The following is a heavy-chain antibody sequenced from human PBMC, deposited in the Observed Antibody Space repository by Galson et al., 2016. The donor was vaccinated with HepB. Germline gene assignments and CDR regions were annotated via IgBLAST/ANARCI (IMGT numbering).Heavy chain of an antibody. J-gene: IGHJ6*02. CDR1: GYTFLSYG. D-gene: IGHD6-13*01. Sequence: SVKVSCKASGYTFLSYGLSWVRQAPGQGLEWMGWISPHKGKTTYAPKFQGRVALTTDTSTNTAYMELRSLRYDDTAVYYCARPGFSSSWYTDYFGMDAWGQGTTVTLSS. CDR2: ISPHKGKT. V-gene: IGHV1-18*01. CDR3: ARPGFSSSWYTDYFGMDA.